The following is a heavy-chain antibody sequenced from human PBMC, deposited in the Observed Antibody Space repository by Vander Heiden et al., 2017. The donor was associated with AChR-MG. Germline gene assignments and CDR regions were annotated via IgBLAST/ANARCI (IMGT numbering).Heavy chain of an antibody. V-gene: IGHV3-23*01. CDR1: GFTLTRYA. CDR3: VKASGDCTDGTCYSGAFHV. J-gene: IGHJ3*01. D-gene: IGHD2-8*01. CDR2: ISGSSAIT. Sequence: SESGGGLVQPGGSLRLSCVTSGFTLTRYAMGWVRQAPGKGLEWVSGISGSSAITYYADPVKGRFTISRDTSKNTVYVEMNSLRVEDTALYYCVKASGDCTDGTCYSGAFHVWGQGTMVTVSS.